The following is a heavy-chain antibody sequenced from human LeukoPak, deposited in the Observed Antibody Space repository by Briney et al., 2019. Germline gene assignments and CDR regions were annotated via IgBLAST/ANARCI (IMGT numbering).Heavy chain of an antibody. Sequence: SETLSLTCTVSGGSISSYYWSWIRQPPGKGLEWIGYIYYSGSTNYNPSLKSRVTISVDTSKNQFSLKLSSVTAADTAVYYCAREDIVVVPAAIGWGQGTLVTVSS. D-gene: IGHD2-2*01. CDR2: IYYSGST. CDR3: AREDIVVVPAAIG. V-gene: IGHV4-59*12. CDR1: GGSISSYY. J-gene: IGHJ4*02.